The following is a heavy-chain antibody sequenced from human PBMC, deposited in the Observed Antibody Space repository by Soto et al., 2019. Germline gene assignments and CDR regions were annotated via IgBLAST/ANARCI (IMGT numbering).Heavy chain of an antibody. V-gene: IGHV3-15*07. CDR2: IKSKIHGGTT. CDR3: TTVHFDVLTGSFDY. Sequence: GGSLRLSCAASGFPFGNAWMNWFRQAPGKGLEWVGRIKSKIHGGTTDYAAPVRGRFTISRDDSKNTLFLQMNSLKTEDAAVYYCTTVHFDVLTGSFDYWGQGTLVTVSS. D-gene: IGHD3-9*01. J-gene: IGHJ4*02. CDR1: GFPFGNAW.